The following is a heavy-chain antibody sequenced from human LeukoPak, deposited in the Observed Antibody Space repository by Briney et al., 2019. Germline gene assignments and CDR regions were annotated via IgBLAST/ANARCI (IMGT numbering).Heavy chain of an antibody. CDR3: ASFLCPTCS. CDR2: ISSDGIST. V-gene: IGHV3-74*01. J-gene: IGHJ5*02. D-gene: IGHD2-2*01. Sequence: GESLRLSCAASGFTFSINWMHWVRQAPGKGLVWVSRISSDGISTTYADSVKGRFTTSRDNAKNTLYLQMNSLRVEDTAVYYCASFLCPTCSWGQGTLVTVSS. CDR1: GFTFSINW.